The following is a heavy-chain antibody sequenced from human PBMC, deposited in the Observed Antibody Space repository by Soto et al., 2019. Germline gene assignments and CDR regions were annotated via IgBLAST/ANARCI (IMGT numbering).Heavy chain of an antibody. CDR2: IIPIFGTA. Sequence: QVQLVQSGAEVKKPGSSVKVSCRASGGTFSSYAISWVRQAPGQGLEWMGGIIPIFGTANYAQKFQGRVTITADKSTSTAYMELSSLRSEDTAVYYCARVSVHCSRTSCYYGMDVWGQGTTVTVSS. CDR3: ARVSVHCSRTSCYYGMDV. D-gene: IGHD2-2*01. J-gene: IGHJ6*02. V-gene: IGHV1-69*06. CDR1: GGTFSSYA.